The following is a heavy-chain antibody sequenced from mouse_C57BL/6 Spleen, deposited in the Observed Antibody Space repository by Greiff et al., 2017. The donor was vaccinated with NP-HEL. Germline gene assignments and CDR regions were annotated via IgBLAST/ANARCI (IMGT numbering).Heavy chain of an antibody. V-gene: IGHV14-4*01. D-gene: IGHD2-4*01. CDR1: GFNIKDDY. J-gene: IGHJ1*03. CDR2: IDPENGDT. CDR3: TTPYDYDEGYFDV. Sequence: VQLQQSGAELVRPGASVKLSCTASGFNIKDDYMHWVKQRPEQGLEWIGWIDPENGDTEYASKFQGKATITADTSSNTAYLQLSSLTSEDTAVYYCTTPYDYDEGYFDVWGTGTTVTVSS.